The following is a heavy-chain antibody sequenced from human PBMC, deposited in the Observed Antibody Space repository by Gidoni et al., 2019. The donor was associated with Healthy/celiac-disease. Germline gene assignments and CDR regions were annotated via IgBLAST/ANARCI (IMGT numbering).Heavy chain of an antibody. J-gene: IGHJ6*02. D-gene: IGHD4-4*01. CDR3: AKDIYSNWGRGMDV. CDR1: GFPLDDYA. V-gene: IGHV3-43D*04. Sequence: EVQLVESGGVVVQPGGSLRLSCPASGFPLDDYAMHWVRQAPGKGLEWVSLISWDGGSTYYADSVKGRFTISRDNSKNSLYLQMNSLRAEDTALYYCAKDIYSNWGRGMDVWGQGTTVTVSS. CDR2: ISWDGGST.